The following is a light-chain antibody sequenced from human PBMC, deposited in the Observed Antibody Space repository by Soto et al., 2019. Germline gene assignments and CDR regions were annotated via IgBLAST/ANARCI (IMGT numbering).Light chain of an antibody. CDR2: ASS. J-gene: IGKJ1*01. V-gene: IGKV1-17*01. CDR3: LQHTTYPWT. Sequence: DIQMTQSPSSLSASVGDRVTITCRASQGVRNDLSWYQQKPGNAPKCLIYASSSLYGGVPSRFRGSGSGTAFSLTISSLQPEDFAAYYCLQHTTYPWTFGQGTKVEIK. CDR1: QGVRND.